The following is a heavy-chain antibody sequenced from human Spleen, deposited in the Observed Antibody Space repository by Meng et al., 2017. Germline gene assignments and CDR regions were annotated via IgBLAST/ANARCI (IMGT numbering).Heavy chain of an antibody. CDR3: ARGLPGYSSSWYNS. J-gene: IGHJ5*01. CDR2: INPGGST. CDR1: GGSISGYY. D-gene: IGHD6-13*01. Sequence: SETLSLTCAVYGGSISGYYWSWIRQPPGKGLEWIGEINPGGSTNYNPSLKSRVTISVDTSKNQFSLRLSSVTAADTAVYYCARGLPGYSSSWYNSWGQGTLVTVSS. V-gene: IGHV4-34*01.